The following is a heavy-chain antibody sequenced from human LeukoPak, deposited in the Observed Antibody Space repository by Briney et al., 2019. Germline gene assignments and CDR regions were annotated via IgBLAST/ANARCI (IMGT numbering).Heavy chain of an antibody. CDR2: IKSKTDGGTT. Sequence: GGSLRLSCAASGFTFSNAWMSWVRQAPGKGLEWVGRIKSKTDGGTTDYAAPVKGRSTISRDDSKNTLYLQMNSLKTEDTALYYCTTDTYYDILTGYFDYWGQGTLVTVSS. CDR1: GFTFSNAW. D-gene: IGHD3-9*01. J-gene: IGHJ4*02. V-gene: IGHV3-15*01. CDR3: TTDTYYDILTGYFDY.